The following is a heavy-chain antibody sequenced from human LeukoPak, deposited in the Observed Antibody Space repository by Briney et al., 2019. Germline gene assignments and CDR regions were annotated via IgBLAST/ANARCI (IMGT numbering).Heavy chain of an antibody. V-gene: IGHV3-7*04. CDR1: GLTFSISW. D-gene: IGHD6-13*01. CDR3: ATDLGSSRPNY. Sequence: GGSLRHSCAASGLTFSISWMSSVRQAPGKGLEWVANIKQDGSERYYVDSVKGRFTISRDNAKNSLYLQMNSLRAEDTAVYYCATDLGSSRPNYCGRGTLVTVSS. J-gene: IGHJ4*02. CDR2: IKQDGSER.